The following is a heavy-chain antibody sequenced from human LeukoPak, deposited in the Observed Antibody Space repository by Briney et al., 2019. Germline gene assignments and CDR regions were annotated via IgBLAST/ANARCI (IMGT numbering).Heavy chain of an antibody. V-gene: IGHV3-33*01. CDR1: GFTFRSHG. J-gene: IGHJ4*02. CDR3: ARDRRGSENYHYFDY. D-gene: IGHD3-10*01. CDR2: IWYDGSNK. Sequence: PGRSLRLSCAASGFTFRSHGMHWVRQAPGKGLEWVAVIWYDGSNKYYADSVKGRFTISRDNSKNTLYLEMNSPRAEDTAVYYCARDRRGSENYHYFDYWGQGTLVTVSS.